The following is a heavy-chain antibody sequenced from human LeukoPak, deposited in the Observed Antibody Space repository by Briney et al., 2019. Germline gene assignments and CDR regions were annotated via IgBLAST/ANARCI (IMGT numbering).Heavy chain of an antibody. CDR2: IIPIFGTA. CDR1: GGTFSSYA. J-gene: IGHJ4*02. V-gene: IGHV1-69*06. Sequence: SVKVSCKASGGTFSSYAISWVRQAPGQGLEWMGGIIPIFGTANYAQKFQGRVTITADKSTSTAYMELSSLRSEDTAVYYCAREASNAAAGTGYWDQGTLVTVSS. CDR3: AREASNAAAGTGY. D-gene: IGHD6-13*01.